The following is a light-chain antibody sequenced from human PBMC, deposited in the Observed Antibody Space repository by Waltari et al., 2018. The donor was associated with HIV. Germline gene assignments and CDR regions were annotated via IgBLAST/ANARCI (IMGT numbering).Light chain of an antibody. V-gene: IGLV1-47*01. CDR3: AAWDDSLSGFWV. CDR1: SSNIGSKY. Sequence: QSVLTQPPSASGTPGQRVTISCSGSSSNIGSKYVYWYQQLPGTAPKLLIYRNKQRPSGGPDRFSGSKSGTSASLAISVLRSEDEADYYCAAWDDSLSGFWVFGGGTKLTVL. CDR2: RNK. J-gene: IGLJ3*02.